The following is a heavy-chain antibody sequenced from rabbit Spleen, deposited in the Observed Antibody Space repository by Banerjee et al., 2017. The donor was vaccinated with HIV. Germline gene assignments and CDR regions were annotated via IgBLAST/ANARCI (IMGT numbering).Heavy chain of an antibody. Sequence: QQLEESGGGLVKPGASLTLTCTASGFSFSSSDYMCWVRQAPGKGLEWISCIAGSNSGFTYSATWAKGRFTVSKTSSTTVTLQMTSLTVADTATYFCARDTGSSFSSYGMDLWGQGTLVTVS. V-gene: IGHV1S40*01. CDR3: ARDTGSSFSSYGMDL. D-gene: IGHD8-1*01. CDR1: GFSFSSSDY. J-gene: IGHJ6*01. CDR2: IAGSNSGFT.